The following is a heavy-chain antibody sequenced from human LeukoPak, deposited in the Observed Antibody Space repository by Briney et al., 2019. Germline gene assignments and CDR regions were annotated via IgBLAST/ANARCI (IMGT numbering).Heavy chain of an antibody. D-gene: IGHD3-3*01. CDR3: TTVLSFGVVYYYYYMDV. CDR2: ISSSSSYI. J-gene: IGHJ6*03. Sequence: PGGSLRLSCAASGFTFSSYSMNWVRQAPGKGLEWVSSISSSSSYIYYADSVKGRFTISRDNAKNSLYLQMNSLRAEDTAVYYCTTVLSFGVVYYYYYMDVWGKGTTVTVSS. V-gene: IGHV3-21*01. CDR1: GFTFSSYS.